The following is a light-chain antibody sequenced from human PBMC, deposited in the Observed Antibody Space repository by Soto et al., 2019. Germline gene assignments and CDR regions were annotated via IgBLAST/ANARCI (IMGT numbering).Light chain of an antibody. CDR3: QQSFRTSPLT. J-gene: IGKJ4*01. V-gene: IGKV1-39*01. CDR1: QSISSW. CDR2: AAS. Sequence: DIRVIYLPFNLSASVGDRVTIICRASQSISSWLAWYQQKPGRAPKLLIYAASSLQSSVPSRFIGSGSGTDFNFTIISRLAADDVTYFCQQSFRTSPLTFGRGTKVDIK.